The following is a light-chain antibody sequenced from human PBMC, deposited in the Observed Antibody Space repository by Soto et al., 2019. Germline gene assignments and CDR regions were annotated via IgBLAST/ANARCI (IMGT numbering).Light chain of an antibody. CDR2: DVS. V-gene: IGLV2-14*03. CDR1: SSEVGGYNY. CDR3: SSYTTSNTRQIV. Sequence: QSVLPQPASVSGSPGQSITISCTGTSSEVGGYNYVSWYQHHPGKAPKLMIYDVSNRPSGVSNRFSGSKSGNTASLTISGLQPEDEADYYCSSYTTSNTRQIVFGTGTKVTVL. J-gene: IGLJ1*01.